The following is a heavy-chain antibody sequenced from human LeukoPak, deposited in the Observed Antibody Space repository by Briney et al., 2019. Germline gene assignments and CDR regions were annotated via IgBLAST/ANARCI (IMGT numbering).Heavy chain of an antibody. CDR3: ARDPQIGSSGNFDY. D-gene: IGHD3-22*01. J-gene: IGHJ4*02. V-gene: IGHV3-23*01. Sequence: GGSLRLSCAASDFSFTNYAMSWVRQAPGKGLEWVSAVSNRGASTYYADSVKGRFTISRDNSKNTLYLEMNSLRAEDTAVYYCARDPQIGSSGNFDYWGQGTLVTVSS. CDR1: DFSFTNYA. CDR2: VSNRGAST.